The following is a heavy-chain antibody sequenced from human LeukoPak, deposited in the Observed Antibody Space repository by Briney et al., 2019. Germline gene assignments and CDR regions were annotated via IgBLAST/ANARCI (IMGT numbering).Heavy chain of an antibody. CDR2: ISSSSSYI. CDR3: ARDLIAAAELYYYYGMGV. D-gene: IGHD6-13*01. V-gene: IGHV3-21*01. J-gene: IGHJ6*02. CDR1: GFTFSSYS. Sequence: GGSLRLSCAASGFTFSSYSMNWVRQAPGKGLEWVSSISSSSSYIYYADSVKGRFTISRDNAKNSLYLQMNSPRAEDTAVYYCARDLIAAAELYYYYGMGVWGQGTTVTVSS.